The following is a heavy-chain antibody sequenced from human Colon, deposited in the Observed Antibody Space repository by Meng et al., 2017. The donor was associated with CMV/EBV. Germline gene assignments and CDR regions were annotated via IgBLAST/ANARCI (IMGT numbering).Heavy chain of an antibody. CDR1: GFNLSSYS. D-gene: IGHD6-13*01. Sequence: GGSLRLSCTASGFNLSSYSMNWVRQAPGKGLEWVSSISSSSSYIYYADSVKGRFTISRDNAKNSLFLQMNSLRAEDTAVYYCATQRWAIGPAGTSWGQGTLVPSPQ. J-gene: IGHJ4*02. V-gene: IGHV3-21*06. CDR3: ATQRWAIGPAGTS. CDR2: ISSSSSYI.